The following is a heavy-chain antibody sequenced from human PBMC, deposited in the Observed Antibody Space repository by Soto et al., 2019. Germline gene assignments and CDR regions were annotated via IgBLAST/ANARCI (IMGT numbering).Heavy chain of an antibody. CDR1: GFVFSSYA. V-gene: IGHV3-23*01. J-gene: IGHJ3*02. CDR2: ISGSGTTA. Sequence: PGGSLRLSCAASGFVFSSYAMSWVRQAPGKGLEWVSAISGSGTTAYYADSVKGRFIFSRDNPKNTMYLQINSLRAEDTAVYFCAKTTDGWFSAFEIWGQGTVVTVSS. CDR3: AKTTDGWFSAFEI. D-gene: IGHD6-19*01.